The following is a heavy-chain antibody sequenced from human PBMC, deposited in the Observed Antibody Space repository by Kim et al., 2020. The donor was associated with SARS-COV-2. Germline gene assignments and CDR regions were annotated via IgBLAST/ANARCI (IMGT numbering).Heavy chain of an antibody. CDR1: GGSFSGYY. V-gene: IGHV4-34*01. Sequence: SETLSLTCAVYGGSFSGYYWSWIRQPPGKGLEWIGEINHSGSTNYNPSLKSRVTISVDTSKNQFSLKLSSVTAADTAVYYCAPRDYYGSGSVGGVWGQGTLVTVSS. D-gene: IGHD3-10*01. J-gene: IGHJ4*02. CDR3: APRDYYGSGSVGGV. CDR2: INHSGST.